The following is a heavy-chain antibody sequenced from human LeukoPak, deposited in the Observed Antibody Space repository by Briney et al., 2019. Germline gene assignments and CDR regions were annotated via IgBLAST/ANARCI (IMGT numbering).Heavy chain of an antibody. D-gene: IGHD3-10*01. V-gene: IGHV4-31*11. CDR1: NGSISSVGYY. Sequence: SQTLSLTCAVSNGSISSVGYYWSWIRQNPGKGLEFIGYIYHSGSTYYNPSLKRPITISMDTSENQFSLRLTAVTAADSAIYYCARTPSRTRVFDYWGQGTLVTVSS. CDR3: ARTPSRTRVFDY. J-gene: IGHJ4*02. CDR2: IYHSGST.